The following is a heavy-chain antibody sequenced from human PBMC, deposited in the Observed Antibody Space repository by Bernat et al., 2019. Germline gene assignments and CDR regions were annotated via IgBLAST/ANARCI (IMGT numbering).Heavy chain of an antibody. CDR2: IYYSGSA. V-gene: IGHV4-39*01. J-gene: IGHJ6*01. CDR1: GGSISSSSYY. Sequence: QLQLQESGPGLVKPSETLSRTCTVSGGSISSSSYYWGWIRQPPGRVLEWIGSIYYSGSAYCHPSLKNRVTISGDTCESQSSLKLGYVTAADTAGYWGASGRPPGRYCYYYYGMDVWGQGTTVTVSS. CDR3: ASGRPPGRYCYYYYGMDV.